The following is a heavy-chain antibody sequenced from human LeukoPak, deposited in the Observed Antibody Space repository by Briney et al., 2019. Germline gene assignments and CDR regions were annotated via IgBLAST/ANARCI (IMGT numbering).Heavy chain of an antibody. CDR3: AVPGRYDSSGGGADWFDP. V-gene: IGHV1-69*04. J-gene: IGHJ5*02. CDR1: GGTFSSYA. Sequence: GASVKVSCKASGGTFSSYAISWVRQAPGQGLEWMGRIIPILGIANYAQKFQGRVTITADKSTSTAYMELSSLRSEDTAVYYCAVPGRYDSSGGGADWFDPWGQGTLVTVSS. D-gene: IGHD3-22*01. CDR2: IIPILGIA.